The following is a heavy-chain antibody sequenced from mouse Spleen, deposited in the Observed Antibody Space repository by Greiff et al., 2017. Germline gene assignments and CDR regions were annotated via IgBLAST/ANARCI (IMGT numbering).Heavy chain of an antibody. CDR2: INPNNGGT. CDR3: AREGDDAYFDY. Sequence: EVQLQQSGPELVKPGASVKISCKASGYTFTDYYMNWVKQSHGKSLEWIGDINPNNGGTSYNQKFKGKATLTVDKSSSTAYMELRSLTSEDSAVYYCAREGDDAYFDYWGQGTTLTVSS. CDR1: GYTFTDYY. J-gene: IGHJ2*01. V-gene: IGHV1-26*01. D-gene: IGHD2-3*01.